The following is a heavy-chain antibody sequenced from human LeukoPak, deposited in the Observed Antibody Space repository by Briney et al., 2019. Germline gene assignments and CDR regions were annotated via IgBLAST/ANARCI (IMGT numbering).Heavy chain of an antibody. CDR1: GGSISSSSYY. J-gene: IGHJ4*02. D-gene: IGHD3-22*01. Sequence: SETLSLTCTVSGGSISSSSYYWGWIRQPPGKGLEWIGSIYYSGSTYYNPSLKSRVTISVDTSKNQFSLKLSSVTAADTAVYYCARLRYYYDSSGYYGSGAFDYWGQGTLVTVSS. CDR2: IYYSGST. V-gene: IGHV4-39*07. CDR3: ARLRYYYDSSGYYGSGAFDY.